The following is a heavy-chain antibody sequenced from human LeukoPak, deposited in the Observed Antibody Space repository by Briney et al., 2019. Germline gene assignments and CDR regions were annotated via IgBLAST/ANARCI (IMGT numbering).Heavy chain of an antibody. D-gene: IGHD3-3*01. CDR2: MNPNSGNT. CDR1: GYTFTSYD. Sequence: ASVKVSCKASGYTFTSYDINWVRQATGQGLEWMGWMNPNSGNTGYAQKFQGRVTMTRNTSISTAYMELSSLRSEDTAVYYCARGGLRFLEWLLADYYYYYGMDVWGQGTTVTVPS. V-gene: IGHV1-8*01. CDR3: ARGGLRFLEWLLADYYYYYGMDV. J-gene: IGHJ6*02.